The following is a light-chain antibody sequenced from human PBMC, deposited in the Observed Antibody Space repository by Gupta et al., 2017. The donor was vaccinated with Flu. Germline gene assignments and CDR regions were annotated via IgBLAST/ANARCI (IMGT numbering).Light chain of an antibody. Sequence: DIVLTQSPGTLSLSPGDRATLSCRASQSVTSSYSAWYQQKPGQAPRLLIYGASSRATGISDRFSGSGSGTDFTLNISRLEPEDFAVYYCQHYSSSSTMYTFGQGTKLEIK. J-gene: IGKJ2*01. V-gene: IGKV3-20*01. CDR2: GAS. CDR1: QSVTSSY. CDR3: QHYSSSSTMYT.